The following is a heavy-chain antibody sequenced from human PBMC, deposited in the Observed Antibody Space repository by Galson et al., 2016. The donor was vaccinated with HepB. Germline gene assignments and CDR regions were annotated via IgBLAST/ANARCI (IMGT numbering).Heavy chain of an antibody. Sequence: SETLSLTCTVSDGSISSHYWTWIRQPPGKALEWIGYIYYSGNTNYSPSLKSRVTISVDTSKNQFSLNLTSVTAADTAVYYWARAVGRVYGMDVWGQGATVTVSS. J-gene: IGHJ6*02. CDR2: IYYSGNT. CDR3: ARAVGRVYGMDV. V-gene: IGHV4-59*11. CDR1: DGSISSHY. D-gene: IGHD1-26*01.